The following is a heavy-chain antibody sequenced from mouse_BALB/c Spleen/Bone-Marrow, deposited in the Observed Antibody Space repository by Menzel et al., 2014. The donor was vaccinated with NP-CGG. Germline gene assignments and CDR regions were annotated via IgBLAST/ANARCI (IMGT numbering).Heavy chain of an antibody. J-gene: IGHJ4*01. Sequence: QVQLKDSGHGLVQPSQSLSITCTVSGFSLTSYGVYWVCQSPGKGLEWLGVIWSGGSTDYNAAFISRLSISKDNSKSQVFFKMNSLQSNDTAIYYCARNRDWDGAMDYWGQGTSVTVSS. CDR2: IWSGGST. D-gene: IGHD4-1*01. CDR3: ARNRDWDGAMDY. V-gene: IGHV2-2*03. CDR1: GFSLTSYG.